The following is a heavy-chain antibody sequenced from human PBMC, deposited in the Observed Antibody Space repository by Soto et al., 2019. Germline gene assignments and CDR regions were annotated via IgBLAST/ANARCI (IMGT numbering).Heavy chain of an antibody. V-gene: IGHV4-39*01. D-gene: IGHD3-10*01. CDR3: ARRERYYGSPGWFDP. CDR2: VYYNENT. J-gene: IGHJ5*01. Sequence: SETLSLTCSVSGASINNFAYSWGWIRQPPGKGLEWIGTVYYNENTYYNPSLRSRVAISVDTAKNQFSLNLRSVTAADTAVYFCARRERYYGSPGWFDPWGQGTLVTVSS. CDR1: GASINNFAYS.